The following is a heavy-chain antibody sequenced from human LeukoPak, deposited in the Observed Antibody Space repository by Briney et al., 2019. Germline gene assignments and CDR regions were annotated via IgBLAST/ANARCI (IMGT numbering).Heavy chain of an antibody. J-gene: IGHJ4*02. V-gene: IGHV3-21*05. CDR2: I. Sequence: PGGSLRLSCAASGFTSTSMNWVRQAPGKGLEWLSFIVKGRFTISRDNAKNSLYLQMNSLRAEDTAVYYCAQSFDNWGQGILVTVSS. CDR3: AQSFDN. CDR1: GFTSTS.